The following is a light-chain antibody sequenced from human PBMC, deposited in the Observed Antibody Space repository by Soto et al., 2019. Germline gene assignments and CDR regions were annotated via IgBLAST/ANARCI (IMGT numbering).Light chain of an antibody. CDR1: QSVSVSH. J-gene: IGKJ3*01. CDR3: RMYGISLFT. V-gene: IGKV3-20*01. CDR2: AAS. Sequence: EIVLTQSPGTLSLSPGERATLSCRASQSVSVSHLVWYQQKPGQAPRLLIYAASSRATGIPDRFSGSGSGKDFTLTISSLEPEDFAVYYCRMYGISLFTFGPGTRVDIK.